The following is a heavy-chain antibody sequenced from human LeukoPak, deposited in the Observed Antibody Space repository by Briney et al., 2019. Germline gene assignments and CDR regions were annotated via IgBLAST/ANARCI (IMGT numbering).Heavy chain of an antibody. J-gene: IGHJ6*03. CDR3: ARSFGWSGYYTKGYYYYMDV. Sequence: GGSLRLSCAASGFTFSSYWMHWVRQAPGKGLVWVSRINTEGSSTSYADSVKGRFTISRDNAKNTLYLQMNSLRAEDTAVYYCARSFGWSGYYTKGYYYYMDVWGKGTTVTVSS. V-gene: IGHV3-74*01. CDR1: GFTFSSYW. D-gene: IGHD3-3*01. CDR2: INTEGSST.